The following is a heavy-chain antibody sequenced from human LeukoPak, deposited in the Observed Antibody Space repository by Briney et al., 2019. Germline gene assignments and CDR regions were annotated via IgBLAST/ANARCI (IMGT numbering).Heavy chain of an antibody. CDR3: AMGPDTALVKNYYMDV. J-gene: IGHJ6*03. Sequence: PGGSLRLSCAASGFTFSSYAMSWVRQAPGKGLEWVSAISGSGGSTYYADSVKGRFTTSRDNSRNTVDLHMNNLRVEDTAKYYCAMGPDTALVKNYYMDVWGTGTTVTISS. D-gene: IGHD5-18*01. CDR2: ISGSGGST. CDR1: GFTFSSYA. V-gene: IGHV3-23*01.